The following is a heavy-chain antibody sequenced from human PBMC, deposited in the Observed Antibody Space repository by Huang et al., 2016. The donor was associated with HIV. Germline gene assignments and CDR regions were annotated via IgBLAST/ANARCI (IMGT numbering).Heavy chain of an antibody. CDR1: GFTFSSYA. D-gene: IGHD2-15*01. Sequence: EVQLLESGGGLVQPGGSLRLSCAASGFTFSSYAMTWVRQAPGKGLEWGSAISGSGCITTYADSVKGRFTISRDNSKNTLYLQMNSLRAEDTAVEYCAKRAGCSGGSCYSGMDYWGQGTLVTVSS. V-gene: IGHV3-23*01. CDR3: AKRAGCSGGSCYSGMDY. CDR2: ISGSGCIT. J-gene: IGHJ4*02.